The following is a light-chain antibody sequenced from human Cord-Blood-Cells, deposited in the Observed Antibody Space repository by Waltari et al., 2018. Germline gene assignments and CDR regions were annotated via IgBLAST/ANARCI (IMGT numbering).Light chain of an antibody. J-gene: IGLJ1*01. CDR2: DVS. CDR3: SSYTSSSTLYV. V-gene: IGLV2-14*01. CDR1: SSAVGGYNY. Sequence: QSALTQPASVSGSPGQSITISCTGTSSAVGGYNYVSWYQQHPGKAPKLMIYDVSNRPSGVSNRFSGSKSGNTASLTISGLQAEDEADYDCSSYTSSSTLYVFGTGTKVTVL.